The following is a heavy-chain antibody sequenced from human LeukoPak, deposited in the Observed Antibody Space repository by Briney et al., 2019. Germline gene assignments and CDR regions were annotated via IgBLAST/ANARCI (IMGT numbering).Heavy chain of an antibody. CDR1: GYTFTGYY. V-gene: IGHV1-2*02. J-gene: IGHJ6*03. Sequence: ASVKVSCKASGYTFTGYYMLWVRQAPGQGLEWMGWINPNSGGTNYAQKFQGRVTMTRDTSVSTAYMELSRLRSDDTAVYYCARDRTVTVYYYYYMDVWGKGTTLTVSS. D-gene: IGHD4-17*01. CDR2: INPNSGGT. CDR3: ARDRTVTVYYYYYMDV.